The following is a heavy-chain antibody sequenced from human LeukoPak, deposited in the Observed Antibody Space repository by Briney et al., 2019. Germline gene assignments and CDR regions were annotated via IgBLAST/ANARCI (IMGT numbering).Heavy chain of an antibody. Sequence: GGSLRLSCAASGFTFDDYTMHWVRQVPGKGLEWVSGISWNGGLIDYADSVKGRFTISRDNAKNSLYLQMNSLRTEDTALYYCARAPNQYYYYYYGMDVWGQGTTVTVSS. D-gene: IGHD1-14*01. V-gene: IGHV3-9*01. CDR2: ISWNGGLI. CDR3: ARAPNQYYYYYYGMDV. J-gene: IGHJ6*02. CDR1: GFTFDDYT.